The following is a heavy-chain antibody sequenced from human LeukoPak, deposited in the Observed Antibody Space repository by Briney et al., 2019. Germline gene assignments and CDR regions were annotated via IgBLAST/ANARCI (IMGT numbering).Heavy chain of an antibody. CDR2: ISSSGSTI. J-gene: IGHJ4*02. CDR1: GFTFSDYY. D-gene: IGHD3-10*01. CDR3: AREEYYYGSGSYEGSHFDY. Sequence: GGSLRLSCAASGFTFSDYYMSWIRQAPGKGLEWVSYISSSGSTIYYADSVKGRFTISRDNAKNSLYLQMNSLRAEDTAVYYCAREEYYYGSGSYEGSHFDYWGQGTLVTVSS. V-gene: IGHV3-11*04.